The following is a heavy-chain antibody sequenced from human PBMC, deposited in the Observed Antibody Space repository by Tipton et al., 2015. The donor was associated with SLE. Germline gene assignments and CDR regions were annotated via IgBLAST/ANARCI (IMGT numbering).Heavy chain of an antibody. CDR1: GYTFSSYG. D-gene: IGHD3-9*01. V-gene: IGHV1-18*01. J-gene: IGHJ6*02. Sequence: QLVQSGAEVKKPGAAEKVSCKASGYTFSSYGISWVRQAPGQGLEWMGWISAYNGNTNYAQKLQGRVTMTTDTSTSTAYMELRSLRSDDTAVYYCARLAYYDNLSGPLDVWGQGTTVTVSS. CDR2: ISAYNGNT. CDR3: ARLAYYDNLSGPLDV.